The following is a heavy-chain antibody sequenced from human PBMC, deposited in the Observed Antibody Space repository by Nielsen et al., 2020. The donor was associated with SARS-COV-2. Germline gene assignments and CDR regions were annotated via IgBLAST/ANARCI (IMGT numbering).Heavy chain of an antibody. J-gene: IGHJ4*02. CDR2: IYYSGST. CDR3: ARIGKSEGIDY. Sequence: SETLSLTCTVSGYSISSGYYWSWIRQPPGKGLEWIGYIYYSGSTNYNPSLKSRVTISVDTSKNQFSLKLSSVTAADTAVYYCARIGKSEGIDYWGQGTLVTVSS. D-gene: IGHD6-13*01. CDR1: GYSISSGYY. V-gene: IGHV4-61*01.